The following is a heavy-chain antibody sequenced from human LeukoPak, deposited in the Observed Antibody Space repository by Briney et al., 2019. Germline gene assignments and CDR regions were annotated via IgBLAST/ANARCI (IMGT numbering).Heavy chain of an antibody. V-gene: IGHV1-8*01. CDR3: AREQQLSTSNWFDP. D-gene: IGHD6-13*01. J-gene: IGHJ5*02. CDR2: MNPNSGNT. CDR1: GYTFTSYD. Sequence: ASVKVSXKASGYTFTSYDINWVRQATGQGLEWMGWMNPNSGNTGYAQKFQGRVTMTRNTSISTAYMELSSLRSEDTAVYYCAREQQLSTSNWFDPWGQGTLVTVSS.